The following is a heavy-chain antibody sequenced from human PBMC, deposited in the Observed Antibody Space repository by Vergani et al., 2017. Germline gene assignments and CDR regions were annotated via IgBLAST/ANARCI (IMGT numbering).Heavy chain of an antibody. V-gene: IGHV3-7*01. D-gene: IGHD3-9*01. J-gene: IGHJ6*02. CDR2: IKQDGSEK. CDR1: GFTFSSYW. Sequence: EVQLVESGGGLVQPGGSLRLSCAASGFTFSSYWMSWVRQAPGKGLEWVANIKQDGSEKYYVDSVKGRFTISRDNAKNSLYLQMNSLRAEDTAVYYCARGRLTILKERYYYYGMDVWGQGTTVTVSS. CDR3: ARGRLTILKERYYYYGMDV.